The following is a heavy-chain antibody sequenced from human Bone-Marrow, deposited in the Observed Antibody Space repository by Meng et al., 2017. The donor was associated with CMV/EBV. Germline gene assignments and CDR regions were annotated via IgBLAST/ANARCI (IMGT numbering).Heavy chain of an antibody. CDR3: ARNYCSSTSCYIRRDWYFDL. CDR2: ISAYNGNT. Sequence: ASVKASCRASGYTFTSYDINWVRQATGQGLEWMGWISAYNGNTNYAQKLQGRVTMTTDTSTSTAYMELRSLRSDDTAVYYCARNYCSSTSCYIRRDWYFDLWGRGTLVTVSS. V-gene: IGHV1-18*01. J-gene: IGHJ2*01. D-gene: IGHD2-2*02. CDR1: GYTFTSYD.